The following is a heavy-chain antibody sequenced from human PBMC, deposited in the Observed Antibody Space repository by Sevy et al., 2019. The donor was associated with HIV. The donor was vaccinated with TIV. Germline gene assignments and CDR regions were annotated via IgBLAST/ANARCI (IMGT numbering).Heavy chain of an antibody. CDR1: GFTFSSYA. CDR3: ARARYCSSTSCSPEGDYYYGMDV. V-gene: IGHV3-30*04. CDR2: ISYDRSNK. Sequence: GGSLRLSCAASGFTFSSYAMHGVRQAPRKGLEWVAVISYDRSNKYYADSVKGRFTISRDNSKNTLYLQMNSLRAEDTAVYYCARARYCSSTSCSPEGDYYYGMDVWGQGTTVTVSS. J-gene: IGHJ6*02. D-gene: IGHD2-2*01.